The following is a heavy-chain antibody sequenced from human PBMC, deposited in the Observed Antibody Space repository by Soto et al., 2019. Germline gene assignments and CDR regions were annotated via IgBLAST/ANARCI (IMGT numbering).Heavy chain of an antibody. CDR3: ARGGVPPNP. CDR1: GSPVRRYY. Sequence: DTLSLTSGFSGSPVRRYYWIWSRQPPREGPGWIEYIYYGGSPNYYPARKRRVTISVDTSKSQFALELSSVTAADTAVYYCARGGVPPNPWGQGTLDT. J-gene: IGHJ5*02. D-gene: IGHD3-16*01. CDR2: IYYGGSP. V-gene: IGHV4-59*02.